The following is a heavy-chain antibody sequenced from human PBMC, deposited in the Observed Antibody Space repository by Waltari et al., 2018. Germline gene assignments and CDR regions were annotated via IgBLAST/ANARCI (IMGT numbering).Heavy chain of an antibody. Sequence: QVQLQESGPGLVKPSQTLSLTCTVSGASISSDDYYWSWIRQPPGKGLEWIGHIFYSGSTYFNPSLKSRVTMSLATSKNQFSLKLSSVTAADTAVYYCASQDITGGYFDYWGQGTLVTVSS. D-gene: IGHD7-27*01. CDR2: IFYSGST. CDR1: GASISSDDYY. CDR3: ASQDITGGYFDY. J-gene: IGHJ4*02. V-gene: IGHV4-30-4*08.